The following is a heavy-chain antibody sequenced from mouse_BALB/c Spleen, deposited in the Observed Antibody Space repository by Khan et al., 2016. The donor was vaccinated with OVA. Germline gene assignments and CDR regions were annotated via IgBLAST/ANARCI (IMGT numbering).Heavy chain of an antibody. CDR2: VNPNNGGT. Sequence: EVELVESGPDLVKPGASVKISCKTSGYSFTGYYIHWVKQSQGKSLEWIGRVNPNNGGTTYNQKFKGKAILTVEKSSSTAYMELRSLTSEDSAVYYCGRISIITVEGFAYWGQGTLVTVSA. CDR1: GYSFTGYY. J-gene: IGHJ3*01. D-gene: IGHD1-1*01. CDR3: GRISIITVEGFAY. V-gene: IGHV1-18*01.